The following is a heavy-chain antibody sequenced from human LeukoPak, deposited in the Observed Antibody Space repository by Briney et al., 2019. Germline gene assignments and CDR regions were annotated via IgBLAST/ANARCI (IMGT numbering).Heavy chain of an antibody. CDR2: ISGSGSST. Sequence: GGSLRLSCAASGFTFSSYAMSWVRQAPGKGLEWVSAISGSGSSTYYADFVKGRFTISRDNSKNTLYLQMNSLRAEDTAVYYCAKDPSTVTTNRDWFDPWGQGTLVTVSS. CDR1: GFTFSSYA. J-gene: IGHJ5*02. CDR3: AKDPSTVTTNRDWFDP. D-gene: IGHD4-17*01. V-gene: IGHV3-23*01.